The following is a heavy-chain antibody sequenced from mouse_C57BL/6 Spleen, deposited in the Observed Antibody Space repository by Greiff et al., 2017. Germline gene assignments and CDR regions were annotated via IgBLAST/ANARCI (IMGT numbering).Heavy chain of an antibody. CDR1: GYAFSSSW. Sequence: QVQLKQSGPELVKPGASVKISCKASGYAFSSSWMNWVQQRPGKGLEWIGRLYPGAGATNYNGKFQGKATLTADKSSSTAYMQLSSLTSEDAAVYFCAREQVLYGISDGDYWGQGTTLTGSS. D-gene: IGHD1-1*01. V-gene: IGHV1-82*01. CDR3: AREQVLYGISDGDY. J-gene: IGHJ2*01. CDR2: LYPGAGAT.